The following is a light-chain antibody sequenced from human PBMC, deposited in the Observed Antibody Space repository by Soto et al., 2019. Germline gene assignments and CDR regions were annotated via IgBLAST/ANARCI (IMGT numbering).Light chain of an antibody. J-gene: IGKJ1*01. V-gene: IGKV3-20*01. Sequence: EIVLTQSPGTLSVSPGERATLSCRASQSASGSYLAWYQQKPGQAPRLLIYGASSRATGIPDRFSGTGSGTDFTLTISRLEPEDFAVYYCQQYGSSRRTFGQGTKVDIK. CDR2: GAS. CDR3: QQYGSSRRT. CDR1: QSASGSY.